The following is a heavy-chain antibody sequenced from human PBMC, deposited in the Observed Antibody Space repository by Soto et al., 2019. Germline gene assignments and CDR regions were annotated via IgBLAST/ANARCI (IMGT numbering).Heavy chain of an antibody. CDR3: ARGGIAAAGDLFDY. CDR2: IYYSGST. D-gene: IGHD6-13*01. Sequence: ALEILCLRKSVSWGNSGDGGCRRSRKRQQPGKGLGWIGYIYYSGSTYYNPSLKSRVTISVDTSKNQFSLKLSSVTAADTAVYYCARGGIAAAGDLFDYWGQGTLVTVSS. J-gene: IGHJ4*02. V-gene: IGHV4-31*02. CDR1: WGNSGDGGCR.